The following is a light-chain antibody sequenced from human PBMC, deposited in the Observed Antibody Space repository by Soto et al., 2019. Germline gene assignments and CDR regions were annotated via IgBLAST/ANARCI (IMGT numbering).Light chain of an antibody. CDR1: QDISNF. CDR3: QQFVKRPYIT. V-gene: IGKV1-33*01. CDR2: DGS. Sequence: DIQMTQSPSSLSGSIGDRVTITCQASQDISNFLNWYQQKPGKAPNLLIYDGSTLETGAPSRFSGGGFGTNFTITISSLQPADIATYYCQQFVKRPYITFGPGTKVDIK. J-gene: IGKJ3*01.